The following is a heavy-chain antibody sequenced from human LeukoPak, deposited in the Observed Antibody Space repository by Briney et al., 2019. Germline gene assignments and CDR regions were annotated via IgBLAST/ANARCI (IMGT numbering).Heavy chain of an antibody. V-gene: IGHV1-8*01. J-gene: IGHJ6*02. CDR1: GYTFTSYD. CDR2: MNPNNGNT. Sequence: ASVKVSCKASGYTFTSYDINWVRQATGQGLEWMGWMNPNNGNTGYAQKFQGRVTMTRNTSISTAYMELSSLRSEDTAVYYCARDYYGSGSPNYYYYGMDVWGQGTTVTVSS. CDR3: ARDYYGSGSPNYYYYGMDV. D-gene: IGHD3-10*01.